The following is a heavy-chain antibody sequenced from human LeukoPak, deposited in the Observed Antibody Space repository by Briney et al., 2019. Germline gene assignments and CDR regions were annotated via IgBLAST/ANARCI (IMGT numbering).Heavy chain of an antibody. V-gene: IGHV3-53*01. CDR1: GFTVRSNY. D-gene: IGHD3-22*01. CDR3: ARALGYDSSGYYFYYMDV. CDR2: IYSGGDT. J-gene: IGHJ6*03. Sequence: GGSLRLSCAATGFTVRSNYISWVRQAPGKGLEWVSVIYSGGDTDYADSVRGRFTISRDKSQNTVHLEMNTLRAEDTAVYYCARALGYDSSGYYFYYMDVWGKGTTVTISS.